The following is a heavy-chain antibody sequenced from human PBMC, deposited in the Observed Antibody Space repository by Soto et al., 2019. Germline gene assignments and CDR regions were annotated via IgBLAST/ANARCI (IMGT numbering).Heavy chain of an antibody. V-gene: IGHV1-69*13. CDR3: ARGSPRIAVVGIPYYYYGMDV. Sequence: SVKVSCKASGDTFSSYAISWVRQAPGQGLEWMGGIIPIFGTANYAQKFLGRVTITADESTSTAYMELSSLRSDDTTVYYCARGSPRIAVVGIPYYYYGMDVWGQGTTVTVSS. D-gene: IGHD6-13*01. CDR2: IIPIFGTA. J-gene: IGHJ6*02. CDR1: GDTFSSYA.